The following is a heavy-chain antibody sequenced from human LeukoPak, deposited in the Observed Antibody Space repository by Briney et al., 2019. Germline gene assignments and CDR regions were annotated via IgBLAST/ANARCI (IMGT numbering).Heavy chain of an antibody. CDR1: GYTFTSYD. Sequence: ASVKVSCKASGYTFTSYDINWVRQATGQGLEWMGWMNPNSGNTGYAQKFQGRVTMTRNTSISTAYMELSSLRSEDTAVYYCARDPPVTYYYDSSGSGMDVWGRGTTVTVSS. V-gene: IGHV1-8*01. J-gene: IGHJ6*02. CDR3: ARDPPVTYYYDSSGSGMDV. CDR2: MNPNSGNT. D-gene: IGHD3-22*01.